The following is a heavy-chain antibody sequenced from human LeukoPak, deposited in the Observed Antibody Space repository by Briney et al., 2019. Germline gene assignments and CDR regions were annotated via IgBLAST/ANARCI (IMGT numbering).Heavy chain of an antibody. CDR2: ITPIFGTA. Sequence: SVKVSCKASGVTFSSYAITWVRQASGQGLEWMGGITPIFGTANYAQKFQGRVSITADESTSTANMELSSLRSEDTAVYYCAGFAVRGVITTYYFDYWGQGTLVTVSS. D-gene: IGHD3-10*01. CDR3: AGFAVRGVITTYYFDY. J-gene: IGHJ4*02. CDR1: GVTFSSYA. V-gene: IGHV1-69*13.